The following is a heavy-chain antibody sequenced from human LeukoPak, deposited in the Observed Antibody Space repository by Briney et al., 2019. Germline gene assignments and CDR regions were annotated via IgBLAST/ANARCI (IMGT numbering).Heavy chain of an antibody. V-gene: IGHV4-39*07. D-gene: IGHD5-18*01. CDR3: ARASSIRRGYSYGLVDY. CDR2: IYYTGDT. CDR1: GGSISSSGSY. Sequence: SETLSLTCTVSGGSISSSGSYWGWIRQSPGQGLEWLGSIYYTGDTYYNPSLKSRVTISVDTSKNQFSLKLSSVTAADTAVYYCARASSIRRGYSYGLVDYWGQGTLVTVSS. J-gene: IGHJ4*02.